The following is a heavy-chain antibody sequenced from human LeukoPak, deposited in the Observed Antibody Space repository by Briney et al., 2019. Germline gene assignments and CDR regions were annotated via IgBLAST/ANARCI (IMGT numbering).Heavy chain of an antibody. V-gene: IGHV1-18*01. Sequence: WASVKVSCKASGYTFTSYGISWVRQAPGQGLEWMGWISAYNGNTNYAQKLQGRVTMTTDTSTSTAYMELRSLRSDDTAVYYCARLRGYSGSPNWFDPWGQGTLVTVSS. J-gene: IGHJ5*02. CDR2: ISAYNGNT. D-gene: IGHD5-12*01. CDR3: ARLRGYSGSPNWFDP. CDR1: GYTFTSYG.